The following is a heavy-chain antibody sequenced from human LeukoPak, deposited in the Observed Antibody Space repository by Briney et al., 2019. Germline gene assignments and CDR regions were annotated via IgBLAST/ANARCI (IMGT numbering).Heavy chain of an antibody. Sequence: GGSLRLSCAASGFTFSSYSMNWVRQAPGKGLEWVSSISSSSSYIYYADSVKGRFTISRDNAKNSLYLQMNSLRAEDTAVYYCAREVLLVAATTFEIRDVWGKGTTVTVSS. V-gene: IGHV3-21*01. J-gene: IGHJ6*04. CDR2: ISSSSSYI. CDR3: AREVLLVAATTFEIRDV. CDR1: GFTFSSYS. D-gene: IGHD2-15*01.